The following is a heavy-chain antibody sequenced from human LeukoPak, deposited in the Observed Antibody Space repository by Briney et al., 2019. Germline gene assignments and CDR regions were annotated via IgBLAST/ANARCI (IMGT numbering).Heavy chain of an antibody. CDR2: INPNSGGT. D-gene: IGHD2-21*02. CDR1: GYTFTGYY. CDR3: ARAIKYCGGDCYFDY. V-gene: IGHV1-2*06. Sequence: ASVKVSCXASGYTFTGYYMHWVRQAPGQGLEWMGRINPNSGGTNYAQKFQGRVTMTRDTSISTAYMELSRLRSDDTAVYYCARAIKYCGGDCYFDYWGQGTLVTVSS. J-gene: IGHJ4*02.